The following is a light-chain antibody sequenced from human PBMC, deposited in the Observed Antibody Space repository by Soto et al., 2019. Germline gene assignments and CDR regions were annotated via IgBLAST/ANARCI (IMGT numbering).Light chain of an antibody. CDR3: HQYDTSPRT. Sequence: EIVLTQSPGTLSLSPGAEATLSCRASQSVDSNYLAWYQQKPGQTPRLIIYGASGRADGIPHRFSGSGFGTDFTLTISKVEPEDFAVYYCHQYDTSPRTFGQGTKVDIK. V-gene: IGKV3-20*01. CDR1: QSVDSNY. J-gene: IGKJ1*01. CDR2: GAS.